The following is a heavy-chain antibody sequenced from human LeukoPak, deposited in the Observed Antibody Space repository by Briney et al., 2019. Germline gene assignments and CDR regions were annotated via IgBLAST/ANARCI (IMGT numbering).Heavy chain of an antibody. V-gene: IGHV4-38-2*02. J-gene: IGHJ5*02. CDR3: AREVMATFPLGGWFDP. CDR1: GYSFSSGYY. CDR2: MYHSGST. Sequence: SETLSLTCTVSGYSFSSGYYWGWIRQPPGKGLEWIGSMYHSGSTYYNPSLKSRVTISVDTSKNQFSLKLSSVTAADTAVYYCAREVMATFPLGGWFDPWGQGTLVTVSS. D-gene: IGHD5-24*01.